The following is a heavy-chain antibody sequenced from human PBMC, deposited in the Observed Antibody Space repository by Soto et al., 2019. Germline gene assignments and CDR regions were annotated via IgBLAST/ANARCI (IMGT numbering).Heavy chain of an antibody. D-gene: IGHD5-18*01. CDR2: INPNSGGT. J-gene: IGHJ6*02. V-gene: IGHV1-2*04. CDR1: GYTFTGYY. Sequence: ASVKVSCKASGYTFTGYYMHWVRQAPGQGLEWMGWINPNSGGTNYAQKFQGWVTMTRDTSISTAYMELSRLRSDDTAVYYCARGDKGDVYRYGPYPYYYCSMDVWGQGTTVTVSS. CDR3: ARGDKGDVYRYGPYPYYYCSMDV.